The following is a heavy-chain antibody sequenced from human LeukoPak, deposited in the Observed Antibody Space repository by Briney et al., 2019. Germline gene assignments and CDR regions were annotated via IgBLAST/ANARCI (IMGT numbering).Heavy chain of an antibody. D-gene: IGHD6-19*01. CDR1: GYTFIDYY. V-gene: IGHV1-46*01. J-gene: IGHJ4*02. Sequence: WASVNVSCKASGYTFIDYYIHWVRQAPGQGLEWMGVINPSGGSTSYAQKFQGRVTMTRDTSTRTVYMEVSSLRSEDTAVYYCARQGTYSSAIGMGYWGQGTLVTVSS. CDR3: ARQGTYSSAIGMGY. CDR2: INPSGGST.